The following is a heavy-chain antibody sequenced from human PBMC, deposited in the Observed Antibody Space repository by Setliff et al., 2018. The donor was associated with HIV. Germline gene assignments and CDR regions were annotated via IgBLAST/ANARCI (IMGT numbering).Heavy chain of an antibody. CDR3: ARVFYSRGSGYYKGLDY. Sequence: ASVKVSCKASGYTFTSYYMHWVRQAPGQGLEWMGIINPSYGSTSYAQKFQGRVTMTRDTSTSTVYMELISLSSEDTALYYCARVFYSRGSGYYKGLDYWGQGTLVTVSS. J-gene: IGHJ4*02. CDR1: GYTFTSYY. D-gene: IGHD3-3*01. CDR2: INPSYGST. V-gene: IGHV1-46*01.